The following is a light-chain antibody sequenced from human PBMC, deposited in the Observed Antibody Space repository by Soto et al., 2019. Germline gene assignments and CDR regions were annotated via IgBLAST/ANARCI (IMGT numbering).Light chain of an antibody. J-gene: IGLJ1*01. CDR1: SSDVGGYNY. Sequence: QSVLTQPASVSGSPGQSITISCTGTSSDVGGYNYVSWYQQHPGKAPKLMIYEVSNRPSGVSNRFSGSKSGNTASLTISGLPAEDEADYYCSSYTSRSNYVFGAGIKVTVL. CDR3: SSYTSRSNYV. CDR2: EVS. V-gene: IGLV2-14*01.